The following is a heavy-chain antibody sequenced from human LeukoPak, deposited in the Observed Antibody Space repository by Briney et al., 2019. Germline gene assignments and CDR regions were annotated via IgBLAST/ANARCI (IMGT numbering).Heavy chain of an antibody. V-gene: IGHV3-23*01. D-gene: IGHD5-18*01. CDR2: ISDSGGSS. Sequence: PGGSLRLSCAASGFRFTDYAMSWVRQAPGKGLQWVSGISDSGGSSYYTDSVKGRFTISRDNSKNTVFLEMNKLRVEDTAVYFCARHDSYIPWWGQGSLVTVSS. CDR1: GFRFTDYA. J-gene: IGHJ4*02. CDR3: ARHDSYIPW.